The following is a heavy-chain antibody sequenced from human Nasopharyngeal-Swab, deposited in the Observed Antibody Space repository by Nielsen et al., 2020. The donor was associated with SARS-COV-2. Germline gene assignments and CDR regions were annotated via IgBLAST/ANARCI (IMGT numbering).Heavy chain of an antibody. CDR1: GFTFSDYY. J-gene: IGHJ6*02. CDR3: ARDIQSPFSSGWYNYYYGMDV. D-gene: IGHD6-19*01. Sequence: LKISCAASGFTFSDYYMSWIRQAPGKGLEWVSYISSSSSYTNYADSVKGRFTISRDNAKNSLYLQMNSLRAEDTAVYYCARDIQSPFSSGWYNYYYGMDVWGQGTTVTVSS. V-gene: IGHV3-11*06. CDR2: ISSSSSYT.